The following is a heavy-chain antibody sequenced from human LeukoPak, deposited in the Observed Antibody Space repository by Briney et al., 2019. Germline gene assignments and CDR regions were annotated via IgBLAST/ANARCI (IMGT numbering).Heavy chain of an antibody. D-gene: IGHD4-17*01. CDR3: ASSAVTTEDTVDC. Sequence: PGGSLRLSCAASGFTFSNYAMHWVRQAQGKGLEWVAVISYDGSNKYYADSLQGRFTISRDNSKNTLYLQMNSLSSEDTAVYYCASSAVTTEDTVDCWGQGTLVTVSS. CDR2: ISYDGSNK. CDR1: GFTFSNYA. V-gene: IGHV3-30*04. J-gene: IGHJ4*02.